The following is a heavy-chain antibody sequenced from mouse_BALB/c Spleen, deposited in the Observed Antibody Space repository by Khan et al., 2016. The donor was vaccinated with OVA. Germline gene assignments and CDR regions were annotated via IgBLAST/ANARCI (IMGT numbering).Heavy chain of an antibody. CDR3: AREGLRGVALDY. CDR2: IYHRHGST. CDR1: GYTVTAYD. J-gene: IGHJ4*01. V-gene: IGHV1S56*01. D-gene: IGHD2-4*01. Sequence: QVQLQQPGPELVKPGTLVKISCKASGYTVTAYDINWVKLRPGPGIERTGRIYHRHGSTKYNENLTAKATLTAAKSYNTAYIKMSSLTSEKSAVYFCAREGLRGVALDYWGQGTSVSVSS.